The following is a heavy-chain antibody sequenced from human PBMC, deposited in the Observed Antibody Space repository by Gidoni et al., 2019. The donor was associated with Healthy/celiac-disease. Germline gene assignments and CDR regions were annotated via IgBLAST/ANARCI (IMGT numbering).Heavy chain of an antibody. V-gene: IGHV2-5*02. CDR1: GFSLSTSGVG. CDR2: IYWDDDK. CDR3: AHRRCGGSCYSYYFDY. J-gene: IGHJ4*02. D-gene: IGHD2-15*01. Sequence: QITLKESGPTLVKPTQTLTLTCTFSGFSLSTSGVGVGWIRQPPGKALEWLALIYWDDDKRYSPSLKSRLTITKDTSKNQVVLTMTNMDPVDTATYYCAHRRCGGSCYSYYFDYWGQGTLVTVSS.